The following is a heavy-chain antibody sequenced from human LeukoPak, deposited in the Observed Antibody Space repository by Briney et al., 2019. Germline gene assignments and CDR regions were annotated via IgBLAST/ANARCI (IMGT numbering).Heavy chain of an antibody. V-gene: IGHV3-74*03. CDR2: GEGDGSTS. D-gene: IGHD1-1*01. J-gene: IGHJ3*02. CDR1: GFTLSNYW. Sequence: PGGSLRLSCAASGFTLSNYWMHWVRQAPGKGLVWVSRGEGDGSTSTYADSVKGRFTISRDNAKNTLYLQMNSLRAEDTAVYYCVRHNAARAFDIWGQGTMVIVSS. CDR3: VRHNAARAFDI.